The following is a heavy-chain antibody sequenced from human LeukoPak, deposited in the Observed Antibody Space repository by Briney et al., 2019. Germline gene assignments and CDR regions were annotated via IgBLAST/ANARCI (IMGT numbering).Heavy chain of an antibody. V-gene: IGHV4-34*01. CDR1: GGSFSGYY. Sequence: SETLSLTCAVYGGSFSGYYWSWIRQPPGKGLEWIGEINHSGSTNYNPSLKGRVTISVDTSKNQFSLKLSSVTAADTAVYYCAREGLLTGRRPLDPWGQGTLVTVSS. CDR3: AREGLLTGRRPLDP. J-gene: IGHJ5*02. CDR2: INHSGST. D-gene: IGHD3-9*01.